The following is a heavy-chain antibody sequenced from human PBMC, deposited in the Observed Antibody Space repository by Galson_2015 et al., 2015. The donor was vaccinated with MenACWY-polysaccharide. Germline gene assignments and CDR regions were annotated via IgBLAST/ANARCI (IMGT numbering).Heavy chain of an antibody. CDR3: AKGSYRANAVLSYYYYYMDV. Sequence: SLRLSCAASAFDFNKYVMNWVRQPPGKGLQRVSSIAPTGGTPYYADSVRGRFTITRDNSKNTLYLQMNRLGAEDTAVYYCAKGSYRANAVLSYYYYYMDVWGKGTTVTVSS. CDR2: IAPTGGTP. V-gene: IGHV3-23*01. J-gene: IGHJ6*03. D-gene: IGHD4/OR15-4a*01. CDR1: AFDFNKYV.